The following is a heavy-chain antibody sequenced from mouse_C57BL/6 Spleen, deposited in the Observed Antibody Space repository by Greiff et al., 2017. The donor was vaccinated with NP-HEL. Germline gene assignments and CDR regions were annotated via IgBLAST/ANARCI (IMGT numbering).Heavy chain of an antibody. CDR2: IDPSDSET. V-gene: IGHV1-52*01. J-gene: IGHJ1*01. D-gene: IGHD1-1*01. CDR1: GYTFTSYW. CDR3: ARARGVATSWDSDV. Sequence: QVQLQQPGAELVRPGSSVKLSCKASGYTFTSYWMHWVKQRPIQGLEWIGNIDPSDSETHYNQKFKDKATLTVDKSSSTAYMQLSSLTSADSARSYCARARGVATSWDSDVWGAGATVTVSS.